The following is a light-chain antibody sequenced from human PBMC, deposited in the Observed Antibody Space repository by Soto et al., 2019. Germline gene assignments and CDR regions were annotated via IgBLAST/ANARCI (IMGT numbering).Light chain of an antibody. CDR2: DAS. J-gene: IGKJ5*01. CDR1: QSVSNH. V-gene: IGKV3-11*01. Sequence: EIVWPPSHAPLSLSPGDRATRSCRASQSVSNHLAWYQQKPGQPPRLLIFDASNRATGIPARFSGSGSGTDFTLTLSSLEPEEGAVDDGQPRSNWPITCGQGTRLEIK. CDR3: QPRSNWPIT.